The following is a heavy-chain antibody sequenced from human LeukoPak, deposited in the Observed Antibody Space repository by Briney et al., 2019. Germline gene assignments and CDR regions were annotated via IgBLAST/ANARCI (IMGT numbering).Heavy chain of an antibody. V-gene: IGHV4-59*01. D-gene: IGHD1-14*01. CDR2: IYYSGNT. CDR3: ARYRNEALFAFDI. J-gene: IGHJ3*02. CDR1: GDSISNYY. Sequence: PSETLSLTCAVSGDSISNYYWSWIRQPPGKGLEWIGYIYYSGNTDYNPSLKSRVTISVDTSKNQFSLRLNSVTAADTAVYYCARYRNEALFAFDIWGQGTMVTVSS.